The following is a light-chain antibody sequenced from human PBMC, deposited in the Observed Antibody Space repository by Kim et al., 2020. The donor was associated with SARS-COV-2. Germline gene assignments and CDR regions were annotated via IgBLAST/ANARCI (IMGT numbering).Light chain of an antibody. CDR3: QQYGSSLSLT. CDR2: GAT. CDR1: QSVSSSD. Sequence: PGERATLSCRASQSVSSSDLAWYQQKPGQAPRLLIYGATSRATGIPDRCSGSGSGTDFTLTISRLEPEDFAPYYCQQYGSSLSLTFGGGTKVDIK. V-gene: IGKV3-20*01. J-gene: IGKJ4*01.